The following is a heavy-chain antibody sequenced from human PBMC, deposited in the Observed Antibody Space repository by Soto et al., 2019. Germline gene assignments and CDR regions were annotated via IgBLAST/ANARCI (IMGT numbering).Heavy chain of an antibody. CDR1: GFTFSSYG. CDR2: IWYDGSNK. CDR3: ARDEAGIVVVPAAIGY. Sequence: GGSLRLSCAASGFTFSSYGMHWVRQAPGKGLEWVAVIWYDGSNKYYADSVKGRFTISRDNSKNTLYLQMNSLRAEDTAVYYCARDEAGIVVVPAAIGYWGQGTLVTVSS. D-gene: IGHD2-2*01. J-gene: IGHJ4*02. V-gene: IGHV3-33*01.